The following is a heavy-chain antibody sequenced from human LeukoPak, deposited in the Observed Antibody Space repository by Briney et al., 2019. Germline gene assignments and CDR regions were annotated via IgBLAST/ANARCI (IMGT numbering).Heavy chain of an antibody. J-gene: IGHJ5*02. CDR3: ARDNSIADRGWWFDP. D-gene: IGHD4-23*01. V-gene: IGHV4-59*01. Sequence: SETLSLTCTVSGGSIRSYYWSWIRQPPGKGLEWIGYIYYSGSTNYNPSLKSRVTISLDTSKNQFSLKLTSVTAADTAVYYCARDNSIADRGWWFDPWGQGTLVTVSS. CDR1: GGSIRSYY. CDR2: IYYSGST.